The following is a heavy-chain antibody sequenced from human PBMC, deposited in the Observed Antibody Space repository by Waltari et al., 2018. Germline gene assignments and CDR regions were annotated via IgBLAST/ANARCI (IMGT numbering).Heavy chain of an antibody. CDR1: GGSFSGYY. J-gene: IGHJ3*02. V-gene: IGHV4-34*01. Sequence: QVQLQQWGAGLLKPSETLSLTCAVYGGSFSGYYWSWIRQPPGTGLEWIGEINHSGSTNSNPSLKSRVTISVDTSKNQFSLKLSSVTAADTAVYYCARLRDYDYVWGSYRYSGAFDIWGQGTMVTVSS. CDR2: INHSGST. D-gene: IGHD3-16*02. CDR3: ARLRDYDYVWGSYRYSGAFDI.